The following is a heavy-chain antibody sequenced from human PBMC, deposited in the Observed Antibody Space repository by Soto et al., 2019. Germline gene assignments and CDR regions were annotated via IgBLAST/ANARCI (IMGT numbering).Heavy chain of an antibody. CDR3: ARGRGGYSYGAYDMDV. V-gene: IGHV1-8*01. D-gene: IGHD5-18*01. J-gene: IGHJ6*02. CDR2: MNPNSGNT. Sequence: ASVTVSCMASGYTFNRYVINGVRQATGQGVEWMGWMNPNSGNTGYAQKFQGRVTMTRNTSISTAYMELSSLRSEDTAVYYCARGRGGYSYGAYDMDVWGQGTTVTVSS. CDR1: GYTFNRYV.